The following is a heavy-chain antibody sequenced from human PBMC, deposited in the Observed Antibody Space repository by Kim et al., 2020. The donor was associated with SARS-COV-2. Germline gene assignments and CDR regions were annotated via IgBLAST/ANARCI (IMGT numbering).Heavy chain of an antibody. CDR3: AKDLVGSGDYYNFIDC. Sequence: GGSLRLSCAASGFPFSNYAMSWVRQAPGKGLEWVSAISGHGSNTYYADSVKGRFTISRDKSKSTLFLQMNSLRGEDTAVYYCAKDLVGSGDYYNFIDCWGQGTLVTV. D-gene: IGHD3-10*01. CDR2: ISGHGSNT. V-gene: IGHV3-23*01. J-gene: IGHJ4*02. CDR1: GFPFSNYA.